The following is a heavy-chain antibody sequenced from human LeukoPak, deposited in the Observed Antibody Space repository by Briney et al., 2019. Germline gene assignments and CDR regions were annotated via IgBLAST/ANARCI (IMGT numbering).Heavy chain of an antibody. CDR1: GGSISSRNR. D-gene: IGHD5-18*01. Sequence: PSETLSLTCAVSGGSISSRNRWSWVRQPPGKGLEWIGEIYHSGSTNYNPSLKSRVTISVDKSKNQLYLKLSSVAAADTAVYYCARTETAPYLMDVWGKGTTVTVSS. V-gene: IGHV4-4*02. J-gene: IGHJ6*04. CDR2: IYHSGST. CDR3: ARTETAPYLMDV.